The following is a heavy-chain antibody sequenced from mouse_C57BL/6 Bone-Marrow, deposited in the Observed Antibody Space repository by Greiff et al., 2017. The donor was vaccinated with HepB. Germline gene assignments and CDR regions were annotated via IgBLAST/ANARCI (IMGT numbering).Heavy chain of an antibody. CDR1: GYTFTSYW. CDR3: ARSDY. V-gene: IGHV1-69*01. Sequence: QVQLQQPGAELVMPGASVKLSCKASGYTFTSYWMHWVKQRPGQGLEWIGEIDPSDSYTNYNQKFKGKSTLTVDKSSSTAYMQLSSLTSVDSAVYYCARSDYWGQGTTLTVSS. CDR2: IDPSDSYT. J-gene: IGHJ2*01.